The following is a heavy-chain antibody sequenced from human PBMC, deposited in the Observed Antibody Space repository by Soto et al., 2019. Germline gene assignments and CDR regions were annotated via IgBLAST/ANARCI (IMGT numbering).Heavy chain of an antibody. Sequence: PSETLSLTCTVSGGSISSYSSFWSWIRQLPGKGPEWIAFISYSGTTSHNPSLQSRVTVSADTSKSQFSLNLTSVTAADTAVYYCARGGASSKWFAPWGQGIPVPVSS. V-gene: IGHV4-31*03. CDR1: GGSISSYSSF. CDR3: ARGGASSKWFAP. D-gene: IGHD2-15*01. CDR2: ISYSGTT. J-gene: IGHJ5*02.